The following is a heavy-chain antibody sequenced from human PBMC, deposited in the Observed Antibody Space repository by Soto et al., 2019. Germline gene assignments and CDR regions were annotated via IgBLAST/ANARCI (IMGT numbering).Heavy chain of an antibody. CDR3: SRAIYGYSILFDF. Sequence: SETLSLTCAVSGGSISSGGYSWSWIRQPPGKGLEWIGYIYHSGSTYYNPSLKSRVTISVDRSKNQFSLKLSSVTAADTAVYYCSRAIYGYSILFDFWGLGTLVTVSS. CDR2: IYHSGST. CDR1: GGSISSGGYS. V-gene: IGHV4-30-2*01. J-gene: IGHJ4*02. D-gene: IGHD4-4*01.